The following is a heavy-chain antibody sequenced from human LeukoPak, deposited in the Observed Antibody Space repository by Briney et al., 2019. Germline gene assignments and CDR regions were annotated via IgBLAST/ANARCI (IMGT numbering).Heavy chain of an antibody. V-gene: IGHV4-59*08. D-gene: IGHD5-24*01. CDR2: IYFSGSS. J-gene: IGHJ4*02. CDR1: GGSMSNYY. CDR3: ARHVRSGYNLLDY. Sequence: PSETLSLTCTVSGGSMSNYYWSWIRQPRGKGREWIGCIYFSGSSNYNPSLKSRVTMSVDTSKNQFSLKLSSVTAADTAVYYCARHVRSGYNLLDYWGQGNLVTVSS.